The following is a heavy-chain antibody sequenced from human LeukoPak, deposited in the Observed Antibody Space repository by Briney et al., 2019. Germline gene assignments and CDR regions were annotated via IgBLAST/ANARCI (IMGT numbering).Heavy chain of an antibody. CDR2: IYHSGST. D-gene: IGHD5-24*01. J-gene: IGHJ4*02. Sequence: SETLSLTCTVSGSSISSSSFYWGWIRQPPGKGLEWIGSIYHSGSTYYNPSLKSRVTISVDTSKNQFSLKLSSVTAADTAVYYCARARREMVDYWGQGTLVTVSS. CDR1: GSSISSSSFY. CDR3: ARARREMVDY. V-gene: IGHV4-39*07.